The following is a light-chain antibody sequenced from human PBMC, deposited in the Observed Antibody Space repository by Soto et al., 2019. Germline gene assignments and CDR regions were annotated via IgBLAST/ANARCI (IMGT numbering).Light chain of an antibody. CDR2: SND. CDR1: SSNIGSTS. CDR3: AAWDDSLNGFV. Sequence: QSVLEXPPSLSGTHGQRVTMFCSGSSSNIGSTSVHWFQQFPGTAPKVLIHSNDKRPSGVPDRFSGSKSGTSASLAISGLQSEDEADYYCAAWDDSLNGFVFGIGTKVTVL. J-gene: IGLJ1*01. V-gene: IGLV1-44*01.